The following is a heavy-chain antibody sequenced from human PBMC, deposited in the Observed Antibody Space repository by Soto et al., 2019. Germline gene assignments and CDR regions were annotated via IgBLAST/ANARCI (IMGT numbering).Heavy chain of an antibody. CDR1: GFSLSTSGVG. V-gene: IGHV2-5*02. J-gene: IGHJ4*02. Sequence: QITLKESGPTLVKPTQTLTLTCTFSGFSLSTSGVGVGWIRQPPGKALEWLALIYWDDDKRYSPSMRGRLTIPKDTSKNQVVLTMTNMDPLDTATYFCARRSPKSCWYTNSYFDYWGQGTLVTVTS. D-gene: IGHD6-19*01. CDR3: ARRSPKSCWYTNSYFDY. CDR2: IYWDDDK.